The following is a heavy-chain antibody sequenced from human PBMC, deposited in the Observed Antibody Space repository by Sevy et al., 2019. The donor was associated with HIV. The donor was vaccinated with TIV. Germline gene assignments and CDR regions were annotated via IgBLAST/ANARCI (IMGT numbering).Heavy chain of an antibody. CDR2: ISAYNGNT. CDR1: GYTFTSYG. D-gene: IGHD2-15*01. V-gene: IGHV1-18*04. Sequence: ASVKVSCKASGYTFTSYGISWVRQAPGQGLEWMGWISAYNGNTNYAQKLQGRVTMTTDTSTSTAYMELRSLRSDDTAVYYCALTDCSGGSCYSEFDLWGQRTLVTVSS. J-gene: IGHJ5*02. CDR3: ALTDCSGGSCYSEFDL.